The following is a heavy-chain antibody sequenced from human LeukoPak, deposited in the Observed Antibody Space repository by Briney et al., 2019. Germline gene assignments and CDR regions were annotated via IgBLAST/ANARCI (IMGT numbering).Heavy chain of an antibody. CDR2: ISSSSSYI. Sequence: GGSLRLSCEASGFTFSAYAMTWVRQAPGKGLEWVSSISSSSSYIYYADSVKGRFTISRDNAKNSLYLQMNSLRAEDTAVYYCARGGGDRADYWGQGTLVTVSS. D-gene: IGHD3-10*01. CDR1: GFTFSAYA. V-gene: IGHV3-21*01. CDR3: ARGGGDRADY. J-gene: IGHJ4*02.